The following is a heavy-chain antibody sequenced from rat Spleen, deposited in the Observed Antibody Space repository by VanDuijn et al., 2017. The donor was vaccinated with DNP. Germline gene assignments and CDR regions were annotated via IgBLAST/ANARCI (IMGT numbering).Heavy chain of an antibody. V-gene: IGHV2-6*01. J-gene: IGHJ2*01. CDR1: GVSLTSNT. CDR2: MSSGGNT. Sequence: QVQLKESRPGLVQPSQTLSLTCTVSGVSLTSNTVAWVRQPPGKGLEWIAAMSSGGNTYYNSALRTRLSISRDTSKSQVFLKMNSLQTEDTAIYFCARSDYHDGSHYYGYFDYWGQGVLVTVSS. D-gene: IGHD1-12*02. CDR3: ARSDYHDGSHYYGYFDY.